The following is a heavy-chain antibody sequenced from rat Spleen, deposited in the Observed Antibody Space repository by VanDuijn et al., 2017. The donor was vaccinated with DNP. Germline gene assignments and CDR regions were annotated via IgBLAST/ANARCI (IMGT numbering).Heavy chain of an antibody. J-gene: IGHJ2*01. V-gene: IGHV2-47*01. CDR2: IRANGVT. CDR3: VREGTLMTVGFLDY. D-gene: IGHD1-12*01. CDR1: GLSLTSNS. Sequence: QVQLKESGPGLVQPSQTLSLTCTVSGLSLTSNSVSWIRQPPEKGLEWMGRIRANGVTDYHSALRSRLSISRDTSKSQVFLKMTSLQTEDTAIYFCVREGTLMTVGFLDYWGQGVMVTVSS.